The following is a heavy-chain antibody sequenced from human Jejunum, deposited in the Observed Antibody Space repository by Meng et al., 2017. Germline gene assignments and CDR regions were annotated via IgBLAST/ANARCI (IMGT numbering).Heavy chain of an antibody. CDR3: ARDWGDVRGGFDF. V-gene: IGHV6-1*01. CDR1: GDSVSSNSAA. CDR2: TYYRSKYYN. J-gene: IGHJ4*02. D-gene: IGHD3-10*02. Sequence: QVKLQPSGPGLVKPSQTLSLTSAISGDSVSSNSAAWNWIRQSPSRGLEWLGRTYYRSKYYNDYALSVKSRITINPDTSKNQFSLQLNSVTPEDTAIYYCARDWGDVRGGFDFWGQGTLVTVSS.